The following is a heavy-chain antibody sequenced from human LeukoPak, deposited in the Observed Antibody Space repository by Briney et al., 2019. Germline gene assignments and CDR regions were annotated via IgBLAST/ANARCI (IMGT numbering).Heavy chain of an antibody. J-gene: IGHJ5*01. CDR1: GFTFSSYW. Sequence: GGSLRLSCVGSGFTFSSYWMSWVRQAPGRGLEWVANIKQDGSVRYYVDSVKGRFTISRDNAKNSLYLQMSSLRADDTAVYYCARDGFVWDSGIEYGWFDSWGQGTLVTVSS. D-gene: IGHD3-10*01. CDR2: IKQDGSVR. V-gene: IGHV3-7*05. CDR3: ARDGFVWDSGIEYGWFDS.